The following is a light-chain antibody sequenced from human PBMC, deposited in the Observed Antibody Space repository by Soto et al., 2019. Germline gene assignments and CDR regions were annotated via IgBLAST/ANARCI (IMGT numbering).Light chain of an antibody. CDR3: QQYGSPWT. Sequence: EIVLTQSPGTLSLSPGERATLSCRASQSVSSSYLAWYQQKPGQAPRLLIYGASSRATGIPDRFSGSGSGTEFTLTISRLEPEYFAVYYCQQYGSPWTFGQGTKVEIK. J-gene: IGKJ1*01. CDR2: GAS. V-gene: IGKV3-20*01. CDR1: QSVSSSY.